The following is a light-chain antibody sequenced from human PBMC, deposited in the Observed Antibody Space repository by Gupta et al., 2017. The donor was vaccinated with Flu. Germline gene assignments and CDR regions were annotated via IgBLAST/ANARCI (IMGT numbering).Light chain of an antibody. CDR2: AAS. J-gene: IGKJ3*01. CDR1: QSISSY. Sequence: DIQMTQSPSSLSASVGDRVTITCRASQSISSYLDWYQQKPGKAPKLLIYAASSLQSGLPSRFSGGGSGTDFTLTISSLQPEDFATYYCQQSYSTPLTFGPGTKVDIK. CDR3: QQSYSTPLT. V-gene: IGKV1-39*01.